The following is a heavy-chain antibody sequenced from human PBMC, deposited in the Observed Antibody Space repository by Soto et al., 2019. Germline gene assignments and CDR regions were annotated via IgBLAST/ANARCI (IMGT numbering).Heavy chain of an antibody. CDR3: ARDLGY. Sequence: GASVKVSCKASGYAFTSYGMSWVRQAPGQGLEWMGWISTYKSDTNSAPRLQGRITMTTDTSTSTAYMELSRLRSDDTAVYYCARDLGYWGQGTLVTVSS. V-gene: IGHV1-18*04. CDR1: GYAFTSYG. CDR2: ISTYKSDT. J-gene: IGHJ4*02.